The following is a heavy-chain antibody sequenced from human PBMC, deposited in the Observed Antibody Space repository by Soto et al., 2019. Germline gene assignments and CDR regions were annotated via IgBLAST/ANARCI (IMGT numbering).Heavy chain of an antibody. V-gene: IGHV3-21*01. CDR2: ISSSSSYI. D-gene: IGHD1-7*01. J-gene: IGHJ6*03. CDR3: ARGELGSDWSGMDV. CDR1: GFTFSSYS. Sequence: PGGSLRLSCAASGFTFSSYSMNWVRQAPGKGLEWVSSISSSSSYIYYADSVKGRFTISRDNAKNSLYLQMNSLRAEDTAVYYCARGELGSDWSGMDVWGKGTTVTV.